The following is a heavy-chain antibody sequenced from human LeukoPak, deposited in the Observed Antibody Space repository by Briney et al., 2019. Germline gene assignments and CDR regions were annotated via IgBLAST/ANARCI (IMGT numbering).Heavy chain of an antibody. D-gene: IGHD3-22*01. CDR2: IIPIFGTA. Sequence: SVKVSCKASGGTFSSYAISWVRQAPGQGLEWMGGIIPIFGTANYAQKFQGRVTITADESTSTAYMELSSLRSEDTAVYYCARVVNYYDSSGYHTYFDYWGQGTLVTVSS. J-gene: IGHJ4*02. V-gene: IGHV1-69*01. CDR1: GGTFSSYA. CDR3: ARVVNYYDSSGYHTYFDY.